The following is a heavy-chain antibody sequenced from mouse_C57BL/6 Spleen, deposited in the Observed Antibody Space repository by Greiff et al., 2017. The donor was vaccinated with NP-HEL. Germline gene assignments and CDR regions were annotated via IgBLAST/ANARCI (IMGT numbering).Heavy chain of an antibody. J-gene: IGHJ2*01. CDR2: IYPGDGDT. D-gene: IGHD1-1*01. V-gene: IGHV1-80*01. Sequence: QVQLQQSGAELVKPGASVKISCKASGYAFSSYWMNWVKQRPGKGLEWIGQIYPGDGDTNYNGKFKGKATLTADKSSSTAYMQLSSLTAEDSAVYFCAVSAKSTSYYGSVYFDYWGQGTTLTVSS. CDR3: AVSAKSTSYYGSVYFDY. CDR1: GYAFSSYW.